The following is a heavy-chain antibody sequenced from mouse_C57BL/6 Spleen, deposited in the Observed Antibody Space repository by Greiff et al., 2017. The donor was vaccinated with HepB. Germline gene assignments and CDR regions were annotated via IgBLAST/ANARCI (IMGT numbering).Heavy chain of an antibody. D-gene: IGHD2-4*01. Sequence: EVKLVESGGGLVKPGGSLKLSCAASGFTFSSYAMSWVRQTPEKRLEWVATISDGGSYTYYPDNVKGRFTISRDNAKNNLYLQMSHLKSEDTAMYYCARDDYPYYFDYWGQGTTLTVSS. CDR2: ISDGGSYT. J-gene: IGHJ2*01. CDR3: ARDDYPYYFDY. CDR1: GFTFSSYA. V-gene: IGHV5-4*01.